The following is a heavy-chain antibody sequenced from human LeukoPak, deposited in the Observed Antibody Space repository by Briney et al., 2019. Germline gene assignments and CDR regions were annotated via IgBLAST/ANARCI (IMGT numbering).Heavy chain of an antibody. V-gene: IGHV3-15*01. CDR1: GFTFRNAW. CDR3: TTLTMIVGPHFDY. CDR2: IKSKTDGGTT. J-gene: IGHJ4*02. Sequence: GGSLRLSCAASGFTFRNAWMSWVRQAPGKGLEWVGRIKSKTDGGTTDYAAPVKGRFAISRDDSKNTLYLQLNSLKTEDTAIYYCTTLTMIVGPHFDYWGQGTLVTVSS. D-gene: IGHD3-22*01.